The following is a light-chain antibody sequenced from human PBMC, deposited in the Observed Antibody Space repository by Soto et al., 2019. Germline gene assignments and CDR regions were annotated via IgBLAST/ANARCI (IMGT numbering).Light chain of an antibody. CDR1: GSKIGAGYD. V-gene: IGLV1-40*01. Sequence: QAVVTQPPSVSGAQGQRAPFPCTGRGSKIGAGYDVHWYQQLPGTAPKLLIYGNSNRPSGVPDRFSGSKSGTSASLAITGLQAEDEADYYCQSYDSSLTHTVFGGGTQLTVL. CDR3: QSYDSSLTHTV. CDR2: GNS. J-gene: IGLJ7*01.